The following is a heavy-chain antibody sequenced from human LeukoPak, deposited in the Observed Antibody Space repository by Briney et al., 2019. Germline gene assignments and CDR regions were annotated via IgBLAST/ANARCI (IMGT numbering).Heavy chain of an antibody. Sequence: GESLKISCKGSGYSFTSYWIGWVRQMLGKGLEWMGIIYPGDSDTRYSPSFQRQVTISADKSISTAYLQWSSLKASDTVMYYCARLSASGSYYFDSWGQGTLVTVSS. CDR3: ARLSASGSYYFDS. J-gene: IGHJ4*02. V-gene: IGHV5-51*01. CDR2: IYPGDSDT. CDR1: GYSFTSYW. D-gene: IGHD3-10*01.